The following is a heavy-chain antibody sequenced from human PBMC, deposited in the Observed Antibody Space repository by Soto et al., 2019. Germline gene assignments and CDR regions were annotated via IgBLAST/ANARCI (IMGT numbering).Heavy chain of an antibody. D-gene: IGHD3-9*01. Sequence: QVQLVQSGAEVKKPGSSVKVSCKASGGTFSSYTISWVRQAPGQGLEWMGRIIPILGIANYAQKFQGRVTITADKSTRTAYMELSSLRSEDTAVYYCARDLYYDILTGYRDAFDIWGQGTMVTVSS. CDR1: GGTFSSYT. J-gene: IGHJ3*02. V-gene: IGHV1-69*08. CDR3: ARDLYYDILTGYRDAFDI. CDR2: IIPILGIA.